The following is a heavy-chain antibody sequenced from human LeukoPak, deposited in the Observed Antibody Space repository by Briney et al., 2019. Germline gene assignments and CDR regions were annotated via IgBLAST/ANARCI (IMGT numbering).Heavy chain of an antibody. V-gene: IGHV4-59*01. Sequence: SETLSLTCTVSGGSISNYYWSWLRQPPGKGLEWIGYIYFSGTTNINPSLKSRVTISVDMSKNQFSLKLSSVTAADTAVYYCAREDSQTTVPEGLDVWGQGTTVTVSS. J-gene: IGHJ6*02. CDR3: AREDSQTTVPEGLDV. CDR1: GGSISNYY. D-gene: IGHD4-17*01. CDR2: IYFSGTT.